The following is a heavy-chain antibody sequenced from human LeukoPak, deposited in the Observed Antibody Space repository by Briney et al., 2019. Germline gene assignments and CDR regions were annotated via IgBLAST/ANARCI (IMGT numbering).Heavy chain of an antibody. CDR2: IKQDGSEK. J-gene: IGHJ4*02. V-gene: IGHV3-7*01. Sequence: PGGSLRLSCATSGLTFSTYWMSWVRQAPGKGLEWVANIKQDGSEKYYADSVTGRFTISRDNAKNLLYLQMNSLRVEDTAVYYCANGDGFDYWGQGTLVTVSS. CDR1: GLTFSTYW. D-gene: IGHD5-24*01. CDR3: ANGDGFDY.